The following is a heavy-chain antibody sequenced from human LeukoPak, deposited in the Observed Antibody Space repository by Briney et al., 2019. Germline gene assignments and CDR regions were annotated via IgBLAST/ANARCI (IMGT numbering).Heavy chain of an antibody. CDR1: GYTFTSYA. V-gene: IGHV1-3*01. CDR3: ARDHFVGAAPFDP. D-gene: IGHD1-26*01. CDR2: IHVGNGDT. J-gene: IGHJ5*02. Sequence: ASVKVSCKASGYTFTSYAMHWVRQAPGQGLEWMGWIHVGNGDTVVSQNFQGRVTITRDTSASTVYMELSSLRPEDTALYYCARDHFVGAAPFDPWGQGTLVIVS.